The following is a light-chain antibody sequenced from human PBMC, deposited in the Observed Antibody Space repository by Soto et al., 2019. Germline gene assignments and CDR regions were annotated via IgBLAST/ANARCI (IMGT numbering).Light chain of an antibody. CDR3: CSFSTSTPLYV. CDR1: TSDVGGSHF. V-gene: IGLV2-14*01. Sequence: QSALTQPASVSGSPGQSITISCTGTTSDVGGSHFVSWYQHLPGKDPKLMIYEIRNRPSGVSDRFSGSKSGNTASLTISGLQAEDEADYYCCSFSTSTPLYVFGTGTKVTVL. J-gene: IGLJ1*01. CDR2: EIR.